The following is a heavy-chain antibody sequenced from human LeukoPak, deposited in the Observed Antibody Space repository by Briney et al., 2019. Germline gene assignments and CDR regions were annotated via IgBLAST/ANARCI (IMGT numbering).Heavy chain of an antibody. CDR2: IYTSGST. CDR1: GGSISSGSYY. D-gene: IGHD6-19*01. J-gene: IGHJ5*02. CDR3: ARENLAVAYNWFDP. Sequence: PSQTLSLTCTVSGGSISSGSYYWSWIRQPAGKGLEWIGRIYTSGSTNYNPSLKGRVTISVDTSKNQFSLKLSSVTAADTAVYYCARENLAVAYNWFDPWGQGTLVTVSS. V-gene: IGHV4-61*02.